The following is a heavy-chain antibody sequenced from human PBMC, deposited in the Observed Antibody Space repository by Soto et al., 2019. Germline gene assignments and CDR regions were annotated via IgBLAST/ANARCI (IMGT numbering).Heavy chain of an antibody. CDR3: AREDYYYYGMDV. CDR1: GFTFSSYP. Sequence: EVQLLESGGGWVQPGGSLRLSCATSGFTFSSYPMNWVRQAPGKGLEWVSGISAGGDSTYYADSVKGRFTISRDNAKNSLYLQMNSLRAEDTAVYYCAREDYYYYGMDVWGQGTTVTVSS. J-gene: IGHJ6*02. CDR2: ISAGGDST. V-gene: IGHV3-23*01.